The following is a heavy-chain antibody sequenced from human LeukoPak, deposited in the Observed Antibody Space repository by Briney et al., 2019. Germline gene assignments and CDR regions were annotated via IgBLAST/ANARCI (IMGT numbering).Heavy chain of an antibody. CDR3: ARGARYYYDSSGYYYDY. CDR2: IWYDGSNK. V-gene: IGHV3-33*01. J-gene: IGHJ4*02. CDR1: GFTFSSYG. D-gene: IGHD3-22*01. Sequence: GRSLRLSCAASGFTFSSYGMPWVRQAPGKGLEWVAVIWYDGSNKYYADSVKGRFTISRDNSKNTLYLQMNSLRAEDTAVYYCARGARYYYDSSGYYYDYWGQETLVTVSS.